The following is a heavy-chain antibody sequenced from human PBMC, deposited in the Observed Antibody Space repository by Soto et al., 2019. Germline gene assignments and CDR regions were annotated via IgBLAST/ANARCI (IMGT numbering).Heavy chain of an antibody. CDR1: GYTFTSYD. Sequence: QVQLVQSGAEVKKPGASVKVSCKASGYTFTSYDINWVRQATGQGLEWMGWMNLNSGNTGYAQKFQGRVTMTRNTSISTAYMELSSLRSEDTAVYYCARGINYYDSGDDAFDIWGQGTMVTVSS. D-gene: IGHD3-10*01. J-gene: IGHJ3*02. CDR3: ARGINYYDSGDDAFDI. V-gene: IGHV1-8*01. CDR2: MNLNSGNT.